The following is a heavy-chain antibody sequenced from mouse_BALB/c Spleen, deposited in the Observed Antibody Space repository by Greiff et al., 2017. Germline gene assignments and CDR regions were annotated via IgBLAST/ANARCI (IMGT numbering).Heavy chain of an antibody. Sequence: VQLQQSGPGLVKPSQSLSLTCTVTGYSITSDYAWNWIRQFPGNKLEWMGYISYSGSTSYNPSLKSRISITRDTSKNQFFLQLNSVTTEDTATYYCARWDYRYDGGDYAMDYWGQGTSVTVSS. D-gene: IGHD2-14*01. CDR1: GYSITSDYA. V-gene: IGHV3-2*02. J-gene: IGHJ4*01. CDR3: ARWDYRYDGGDYAMDY. CDR2: ISYSGST.